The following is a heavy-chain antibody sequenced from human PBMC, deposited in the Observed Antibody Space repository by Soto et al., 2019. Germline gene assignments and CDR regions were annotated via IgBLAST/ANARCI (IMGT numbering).Heavy chain of an antibody. J-gene: IGHJ4*02. D-gene: IGHD4-17*01. CDR1: GYSISSGYY. Sequence: PSETLSLTCAVSGYSISSGYYWGWVRQPPGKGLEWIGNIYHNGNTNYNPSLKSRVTISVDTSKNQFSLKLTSVTAADTAVYYCARDLAIDGVDYWGQGTLVTGSS. CDR3: ARDLAIDGVDY. V-gene: IGHV4-38-2*02. CDR2: IYHNGNT.